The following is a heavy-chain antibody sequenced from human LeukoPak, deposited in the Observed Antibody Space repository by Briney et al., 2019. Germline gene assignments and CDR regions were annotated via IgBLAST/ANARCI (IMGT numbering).Heavy chain of an antibody. J-gene: IGHJ3*02. D-gene: IGHD3-22*01. V-gene: IGHV3-74*01. CDR1: GFTFNTHW. Sequence: PGGSLRLSCAASGFTFNTHWMHWVRQAPGKGLVWVSRINTDESTTNYADSVKGRFTISRDNSKNTLYLQMNSLRAEDTAVYYCAKDPRRITMIVVVPDAFDIWGQGTMVTVSS. CDR3: AKDPRRITMIVVVPDAFDI. CDR2: INTDESTT.